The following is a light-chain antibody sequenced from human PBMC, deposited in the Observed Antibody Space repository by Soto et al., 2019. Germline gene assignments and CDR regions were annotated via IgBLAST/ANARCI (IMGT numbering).Light chain of an antibody. CDR3: QPYNNWPLT. V-gene: IGKV3-15*01. CDR1: QSVSSY. CDR2: DAS. J-gene: IGKJ4*01. Sequence: VLTQSASTVSLSHGERATLSCRASQSVSSYLAWYQQKPGQAPRLLIYDASTRATGVPTRFSGSRSGAEFTLTINSLQSEDFAVYYCQPYNNWPLTFGGGTKVDIK.